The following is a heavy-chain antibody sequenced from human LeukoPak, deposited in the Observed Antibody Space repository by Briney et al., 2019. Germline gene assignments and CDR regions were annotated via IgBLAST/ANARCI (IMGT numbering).Heavy chain of an antibody. J-gene: IGHJ6*02. D-gene: IGHD5-12*01. V-gene: IGHV5-51*01. CDR1: GYSFTSYW. CDR2: IYPGDSDT. Sequence: GEPLKISCKGSGYSFTSYWIGWVRQMPGKGLEWMGIIYPGDSDTRYSPSLQGQVTISADKSISTAYLQWSSLKASDTAMYYCARHPQFCGSGYNYCYYYGMDVWGQGTTVTVSS. CDR3: ARHPQFCGSGYNYCYYYGMDV.